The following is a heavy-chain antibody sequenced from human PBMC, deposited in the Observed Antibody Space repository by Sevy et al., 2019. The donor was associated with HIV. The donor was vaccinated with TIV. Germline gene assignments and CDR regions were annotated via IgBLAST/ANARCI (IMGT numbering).Heavy chain of an antibody. J-gene: IGHJ4*02. V-gene: IGHV3-7*04. CDR3: GRAYRSTWDPYYYFDC. D-gene: IGHD6-13*01. Sequence: GGSLRLSCAASGFTFSSYWMSWVRQAPGKGLEWVANIKQDGREKYYVDSVRGRFTISRDNAKNSLYLQINSLRAEDTAVYYCGRAYRSTWDPYYYFDCWGQGTLVTVSS. CDR2: IKQDGREK. CDR1: GFTFSSYW.